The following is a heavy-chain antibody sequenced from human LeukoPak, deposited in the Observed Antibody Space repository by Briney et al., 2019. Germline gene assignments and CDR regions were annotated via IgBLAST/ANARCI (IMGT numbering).Heavy chain of an antibody. CDR1: GFTFSSYG. Sequence: GGSLRLSCAASGFTFSSYGMHWVRQAPGKGLEWVAFIRYDGSNKYYADSVKGRFTISRDNSKNTLYLQMNSLRAEGTAVYYCAKDSYDYGDSIDYWGQGTLVTVSS. CDR2: IRYDGSNK. V-gene: IGHV3-30*02. CDR3: AKDSYDYGDSIDY. D-gene: IGHD4-17*01. J-gene: IGHJ4*02.